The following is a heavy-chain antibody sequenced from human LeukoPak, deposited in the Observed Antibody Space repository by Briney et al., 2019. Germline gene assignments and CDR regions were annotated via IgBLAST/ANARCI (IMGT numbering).Heavy chain of an antibody. CDR3: ARDRGQKLRYFDWLSD. V-gene: IGHV1-69*13. J-gene: IGHJ4*02. CDR2: IIPIFGTA. D-gene: IGHD3-9*01. CDR1: GGTFSSYA. Sequence: ASVKVSCKASGGTFSSYAISWVRQAPGQGLEWMGGIIPIFGTANYAQKFQGRVTITADESTSTAYKELSSLRPEDTAVYYCARDRGQKLRYFDWLSDWGQGTLVTVSS.